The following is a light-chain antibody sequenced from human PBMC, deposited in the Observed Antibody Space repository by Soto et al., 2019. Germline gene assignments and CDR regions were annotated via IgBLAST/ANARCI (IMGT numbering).Light chain of an antibody. Sequence: DIQLTQSPSTLSAAVGDSVTITCRASQNIRNLLAWYQQKPGKAPKPLIFDASTLKTGVPSRFGGSGSGAEFNVTITGLQPDDFATYFCQQYYTYSTFGQGTRLDIK. J-gene: IGKJ5*01. CDR1: QNIRNL. CDR3: QQYYTYST. V-gene: IGKV1-5*01. CDR2: DAS.